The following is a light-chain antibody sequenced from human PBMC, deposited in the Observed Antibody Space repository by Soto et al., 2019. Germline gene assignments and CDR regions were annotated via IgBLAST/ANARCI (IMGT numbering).Light chain of an antibody. CDR3: QIWGTGKRGWV. CDR1: SWHNNSG. CDR2: VNSDGSH. V-gene: IGLV4-69*02. J-gene: IGLJ3*02. Sequence: QPVLTQSPSASASLGHSVTLTCTLRSWHNNSGNAWHEQQPQQGPRFVLKVNSDGSHSTGDGIPDRFSGSSSGPERSLVICSLQSEDEADYYCQIWGTGKRGWVFGGGTKVTVL.